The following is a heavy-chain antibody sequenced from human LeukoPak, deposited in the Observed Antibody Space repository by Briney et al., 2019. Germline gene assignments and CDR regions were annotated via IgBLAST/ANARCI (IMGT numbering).Heavy chain of an antibody. Sequence: PGGSLRLSCAASGFTFSSYGMHWVRQAPGKGLEWVAFIRYDGSNKYYADSVKGRFTISRDNSKNTLYLQMNSLRAEDTAVYYCAKDPDWGRYFDYWGQGPLVTVSS. CDR3: AKDPDWGRYFDY. J-gene: IGHJ4*02. CDR1: GFTFSSYG. CDR2: IRYDGSNK. V-gene: IGHV3-30*02. D-gene: IGHD7-27*01.